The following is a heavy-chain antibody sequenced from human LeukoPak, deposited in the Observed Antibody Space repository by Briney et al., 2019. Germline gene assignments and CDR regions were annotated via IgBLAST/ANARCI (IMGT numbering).Heavy chain of an antibody. CDR1: EYAFPSYD. CDR2: MNPNSVNT. V-gene: IGHV1-8*03. CDR3: ARGPLGAYDYVWGCYRPTTRVAFDP. J-gene: IGHJ5*02. Sequence: ASVKVPCKASEYAFPSYDINWVPQATGQELKWMGWMNPNSVNTGYAQKFQGRLTITRKSSIGPAYQELRSLRSEDTAVYYCARGPLGAYDYVWGCYRPTTRVAFDPWCEGTLVSVSS. D-gene: IGHD3-16*02.